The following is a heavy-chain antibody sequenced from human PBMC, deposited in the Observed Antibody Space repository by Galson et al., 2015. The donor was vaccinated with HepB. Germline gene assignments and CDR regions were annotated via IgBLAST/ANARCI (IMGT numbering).Heavy chain of an antibody. CDR3: ARGRYSYAPYYFDY. CDR2: ISYDGSNK. V-gene: IGHV3-30-3*01. Sequence: SLRLSCAASGFTFSSYAMHWVRQAPGKGLEWVAVISYDGSNKYYADSVKGRFTISRDNSKNTLYPQMNSLRAEDTAVYYCARGRYSYAPYYFDYWGQGTLVTVSS. D-gene: IGHD5-18*01. CDR1: GFTFSSYA. J-gene: IGHJ4*02.